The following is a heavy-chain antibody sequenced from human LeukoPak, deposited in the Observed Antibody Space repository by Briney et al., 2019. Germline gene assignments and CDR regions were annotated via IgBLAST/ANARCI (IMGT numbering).Heavy chain of an antibody. CDR1: GFTISNNY. V-gene: IGHV3-53*01. CDR2: IYSGGST. J-gene: IGHJ3*02. Sequence: PGGSLRLSCAASGFTISNNYMNWVRQAPGKGLEWVSVIYSGGSTYYADSVKGRFSISRDNSKNTLYMQMNSLRAEDTAVYYCVKGWLLYGFDIWGQGTMVTVPS. D-gene: IGHD3-3*01. CDR3: VKGWLLYGFDI.